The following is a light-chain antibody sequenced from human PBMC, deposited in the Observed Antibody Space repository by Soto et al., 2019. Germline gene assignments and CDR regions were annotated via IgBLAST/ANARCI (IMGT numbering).Light chain of an antibody. Sequence: QSALTQPPSASGSPGQSVTISCTGTSSDVGGYNYVSWYQQYPGRAPKLMIYEVTKRPSGVPDRFSGSKSGNTASLTVSGLQAEDEADYYCSSYAASINFYFVFGGGTKLTVL. CDR3: SSYAASINFYFV. CDR2: EVT. CDR1: SSDVGGYNY. J-gene: IGLJ3*02. V-gene: IGLV2-8*01.